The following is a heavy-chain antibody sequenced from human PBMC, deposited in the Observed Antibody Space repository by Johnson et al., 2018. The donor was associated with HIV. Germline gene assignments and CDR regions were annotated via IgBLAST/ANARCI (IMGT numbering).Heavy chain of an antibody. D-gene: IGHD1-26*01. CDR3: ARSRWGSTLGAFDI. Sequence: QVQLVESGGGVVQPGGSLRLSCAASGFTFSSYGMHWVRQAPGKGLEWVAFIRYDGSNKYYADSVQGRFTISRDKSENTLYLQMNSLRGEDTAVYYCARSRWGSTLGAFDIWGQGTMVTVSS. CDR2: IRYDGSNK. V-gene: IGHV3-30*02. J-gene: IGHJ3*02. CDR1: GFTFSSYG.